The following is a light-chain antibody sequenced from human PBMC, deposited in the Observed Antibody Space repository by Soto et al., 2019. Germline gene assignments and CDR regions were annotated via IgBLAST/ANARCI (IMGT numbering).Light chain of an antibody. J-gene: IGKJ5*01. V-gene: IGKV3-11*01. CDR3: QHRSIWPVS. CDR2: DAS. CDR1: QSVGSH. Sequence: EFVLTQSPDTLSLSPGERATLSCRASQSVGSHLAWYQQKPGQAPRLLMFDASNRATGIPARFSGSGSGTDFTLTISSLEPEDFAVYYCQHRSIWPVSFGQGTRLEIK.